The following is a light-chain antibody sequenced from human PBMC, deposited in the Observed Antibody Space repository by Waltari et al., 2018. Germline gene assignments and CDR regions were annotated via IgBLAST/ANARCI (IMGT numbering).Light chain of an antibody. Sequence: QSGLAQPASASGSPGPSIPITCPGTSSAVGNYNIVTWYQQRPGKAPRLLIYEVTKRAPGTSDRFSASESGNTASLSISGLQAQEDEADYYCCSYVGLGTYVFGTGTKVTV. V-gene: IGLV2-23*02. CDR3: CSYVGLGTYV. CDR1: SSAVGNYNI. J-gene: IGLJ1*01. CDR2: EVT.